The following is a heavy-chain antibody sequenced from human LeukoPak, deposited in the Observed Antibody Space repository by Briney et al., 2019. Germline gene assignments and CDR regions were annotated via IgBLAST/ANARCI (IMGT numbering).Heavy chain of an antibody. V-gene: IGHV3-23*01. J-gene: IGHJ4*02. CDR3: AKAATLQWLVHDY. D-gene: IGHD6-19*01. CDR2: ISGSGSNT. CDR1: GFTFSSYA. Sequence: PGGSLRLSCAASGFTFSSYAMSWVRQAPGKGLEWVSAISGSGSNTYYADSVKGRFTISRDNSKNTLYLQMNSLRAEDTAVYYCAKAATLQWLVHDYWGQGTLVTVSS.